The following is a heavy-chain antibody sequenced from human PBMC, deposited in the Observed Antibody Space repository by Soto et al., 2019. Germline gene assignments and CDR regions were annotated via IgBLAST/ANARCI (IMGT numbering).Heavy chain of an antibody. Sequence: EVQLLESGGGLVQPGGSLRLSCAASGFTFSSYAMSWVRQAPGKGLEWVSAISGSGGSTYYADSVKGRFTISRDNSKNTLFLPMNSLRAGDTAVYYCAKRPYYDFWSGYYFQHWGQGTLVTVSS. CDR3: AKRPYYDFWSGYYFQH. V-gene: IGHV3-23*01. CDR1: GFTFSSYA. CDR2: ISGSGGST. J-gene: IGHJ1*01. D-gene: IGHD3-3*01.